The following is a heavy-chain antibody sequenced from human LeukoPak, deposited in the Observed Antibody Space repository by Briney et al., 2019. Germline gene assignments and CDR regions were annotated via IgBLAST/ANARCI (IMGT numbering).Heavy chain of an antibody. J-gene: IGHJ4*02. Sequence: PGRSLRLSCAASGFTFSSYAMHWVRQAPGKGLEWVAVISYDGSNKYYADSVKGRFTISRDNSKNTLYLQMNSLRAEDTAVYYCGKEGGVTAMSAFGHNYYFDYWGQGTLVTVSS. CDR3: GKEGGVTAMSAFGHNYYFDY. D-gene: IGHD2-21*02. V-gene: IGHV3-30-3*01. CDR2: ISYDGSNK. CDR1: GFTFSSYA.